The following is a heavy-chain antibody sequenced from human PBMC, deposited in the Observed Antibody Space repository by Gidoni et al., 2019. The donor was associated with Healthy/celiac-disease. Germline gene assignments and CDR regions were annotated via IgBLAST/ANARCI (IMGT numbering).Heavy chain of an antibody. V-gene: IGHV3-30*18. CDR1: GFTFSSYG. CDR2: ISYDGSNK. CDR3: AKGGVVTTVFDY. J-gene: IGHJ4*02. D-gene: IGHD4-17*01. Sequence: SLRLSCAASGFTFSSYGMHWVRQAPHKGLEWVAVISYDGSNKYYADSVKGRFTISRDNSKNTLYLQMNSLRAEDTAVYYCAKGGVVTTVFDYWGQGTLVTVSS.